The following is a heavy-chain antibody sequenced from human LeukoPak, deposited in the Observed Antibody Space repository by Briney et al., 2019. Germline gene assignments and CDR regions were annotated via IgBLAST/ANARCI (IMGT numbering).Heavy chain of an antibody. CDR3: ARAPSIAAAGTPLVY. J-gene: IGHJ4*02. Sequence: ASVKVSCKASGYTFTSYGISWVRQAPGQGLEWMGWISAYNGNTNYAQKLQGRATMTTDTSTSTAYMELRSLRSDDTAVYYCARAPSIAAAGTPLVYWGQGTLVTVSS. V-gene: IGHV1-18*01. CDR2: ISAYNGNT. D-gene: IGHD6-13*01. CDR1: GYTFTSYG.